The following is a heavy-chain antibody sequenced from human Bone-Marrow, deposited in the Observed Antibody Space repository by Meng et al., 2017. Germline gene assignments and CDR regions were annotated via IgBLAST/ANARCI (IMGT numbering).Heavy chain of an antibody. V-gene: IGHV4-34*01. CDR3: ARDSGEGVGY. Sequence: QVQLQQWGAGLLKPSETLSLTCAVYGGSFSGYYWNWIRQPPGKGLEWIGYIYYSGSTYYNPSLKSRVTISVDTSKNQFSLKLSSVTAADTAVYYCARDSGEGVGYWGQGTLVTVSS. CDR2: IYYSGST. J-gene: IGHJ4*02. D-gene: IGHD2-21*01. CDR1: GGSFSGYY.